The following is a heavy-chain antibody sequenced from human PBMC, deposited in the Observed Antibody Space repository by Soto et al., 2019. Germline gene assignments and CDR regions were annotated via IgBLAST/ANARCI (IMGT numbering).Heavy chain of an antibody. V-gene: IGHV1-18*01. Sequence: QVQLVQSGAEVKKPGASVKVSCKASGYTFTSYGISWVRQAPGQGLEWMGWISAYNGNTNYAQKLQGRVTMTTDTSTSTAYMELRSLRYDDTAVYYCARLPLGGFGVVIIPYYFDYWGQGTLVTVSS. CDR1: GYTFTSYG. J-gene: IGHJ4*02. CDR3: ARLPLGGFGVVIIPYYFDY. D-gene: IGHD3-3*01. CDR2: ISAYNGNT.